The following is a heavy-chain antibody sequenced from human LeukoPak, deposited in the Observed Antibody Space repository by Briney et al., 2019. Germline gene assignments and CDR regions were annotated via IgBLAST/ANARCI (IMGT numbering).Heavy chain of an antibody. V-gene: IGHV3-30-3*01. J-gene: IGHJ6*02. CDR3: AREFPEYSRYYYYYYGMDV. Sequence: GGSLRLSCAASGFTFSSYAMYWVRQAPGKGLEWVAVISYDGSNKYYADSVKGRFTISRDNSKNTLYLQMNSLRAEDTAVYYCAREFPEYSRYYYYYYGMDVWGQGTTVTVSS. CDR1: GFTFSSYA. D-gene: IGHD6-6*01. CDR2: ISYDGSNK.